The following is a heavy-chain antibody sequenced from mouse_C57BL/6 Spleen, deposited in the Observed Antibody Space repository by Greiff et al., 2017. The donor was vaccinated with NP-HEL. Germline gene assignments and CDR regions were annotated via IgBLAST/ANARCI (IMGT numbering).Heavy chain of an antibody. J-gene: IGHJ3*01. Sequence: QVQLQQSGAELVRPGASVKMSCKASGYTFTSYNMYWVKQTPRQGLEWIGAIYPGNGDTSYNQKFKGKATLTVDKSSSTAYMQLSSLTSEDSAVYFCARGATVVAPFAYWGQGTLVTVSA. CDR2: IYPGNGDT. V-gene: IGHV1-12*01. D-gene: IGHD1-1*01. CDR1: GYTFTSYN. CDR3: ARGATVVAPFAY.